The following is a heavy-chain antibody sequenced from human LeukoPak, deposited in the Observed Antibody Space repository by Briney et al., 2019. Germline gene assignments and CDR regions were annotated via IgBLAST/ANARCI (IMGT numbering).Heavy chain of an antibody. J-gene: IGHJ6*03. CDR3: ARDWQQLVLNYYYYMDV. D-gene: IGHD6-13*01. V-gene: IGHV4-4*02. CDR1: GFTFSSYEM. CDR2: IYHSGST. Sequence: GSLRLSCAASGFTFSSYEMNWVRQAPGKGLEWIGEIYHSGSTNYNPSLKSRVTISVDKSKNQFSLKLSSVTAADTAVYYCARDWQQLVLNYYYYMDVWGKGTTVTVSS.